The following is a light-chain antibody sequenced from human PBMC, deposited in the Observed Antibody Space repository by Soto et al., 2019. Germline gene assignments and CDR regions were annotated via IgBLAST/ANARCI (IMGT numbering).Light chain of an antibody. CDR3: QSYDNGLGGHVV. V-gene: IGLV1-40*01. Sequence: QSALTQPPSVSGSPGQSVAISCTGTNSSIGAGYDVQWYQHLPGRAPRLLVHGNNNRPSGVPDRFSASKSGTSASLAITGLQTEDEAEYYCQSYDNGLGGHVVFGGGTKLTVL. CDR1: NSSIGAGYD. J-gene: IGLJ2*01. CDR2: GNN.